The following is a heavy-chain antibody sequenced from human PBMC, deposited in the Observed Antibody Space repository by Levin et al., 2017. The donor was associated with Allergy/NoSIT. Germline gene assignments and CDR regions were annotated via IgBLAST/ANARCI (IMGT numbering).Heavy chain of an antibody. J-gene: IGHJ4*02. D-gene: IGHD6-19*01. Sequence: GESLKISCAASGFTFSNAWMMWIRQAPGKGLEWVGRIKSKSDGGTTDYAAPVKGRFSISRDDSRNTLYLQMNSLKSEDTAVYYCTNGYSSGWSWDGYWGQGTLVTVSS. CDR1: GFTFSNAW. CDR3: TNGYSSGWSWDGY. V-gene: IGHV3-15*01. CDR2: IKSKSDGGTT.